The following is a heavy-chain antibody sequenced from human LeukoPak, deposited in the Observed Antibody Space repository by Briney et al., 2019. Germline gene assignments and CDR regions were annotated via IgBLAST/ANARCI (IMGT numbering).Heavy chain of an antibody. V-gene: IGHV4-34*01. CDR1: GGSFSGYY. CDR3: ARDDHATYCSGGSCYSSYYYYGMDV. CDR2: INHSGST. D-gene: IGHD2-15*01. Sequence: SETLSLTCAVYGGSFSGYYWSWIRQPPGKGLEWIGKINHSGSTNYNPSLKSRVTISVDTSKNQFSLKLSSVTAADTAVYYCARDDHATYCSGGSCYSSYYYYGMDVWGQGTTVTVSS. J-gene: IGHJ6*02.